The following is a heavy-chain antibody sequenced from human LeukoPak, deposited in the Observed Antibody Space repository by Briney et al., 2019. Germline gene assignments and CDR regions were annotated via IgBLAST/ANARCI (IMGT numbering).Heavy chain of an antibody. CDR3: ARDPITYDSSGYYSSFYFDY. Sequence: ASVKVSCKASGYTFTSYYMHWVRQAPGQGLEWMGIINPSGGSTSYAQKFQGRVTMTRDTSTSTVYMELSSLRSEDTAVYYCARDPITYDSSGYYSSFYFDYWGQGTLVTVSS. CDR1: GYTFTSYY. J-gene: IGHJ4*02. CDR2: INPSGGST. D-gene: IGHD3-22*01. V-gene: IGHV1-46*01.